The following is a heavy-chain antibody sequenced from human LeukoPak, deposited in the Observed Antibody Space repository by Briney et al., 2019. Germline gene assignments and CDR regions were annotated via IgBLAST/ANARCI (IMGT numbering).Heavy chain of an antibody. V-gene: IGHV3-23*01. CDR2: ISVGGDNT. Sequence: GGSLRLSCAASGFTFSSYTMSWVRQAPGKGLEWVSAISVGGDNTYYADSVKGRFTISRDNSKNTLYLQMNSLRAEDTAVYHCAKLPYFAYFDYWGQGTLVSVSS. CDR1: GFTFSSYT. J-gene: IGHJ4*02. D-gene: IGHD3-9*01. CDR3: AKLPYFAYFDY.